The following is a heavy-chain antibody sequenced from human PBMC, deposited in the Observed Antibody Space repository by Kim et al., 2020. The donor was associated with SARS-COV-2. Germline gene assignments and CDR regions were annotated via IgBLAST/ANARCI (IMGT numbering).Heavy chain of an antibody. Sequence: SETLSLTCTVSGGSVSSGSYYWSWIRQPPGKGLEWIGYIYYSGSTNYNPSLKSRVTISVDTSKNQFSLKLSSVTAADTAVYYCARAVAGYYYYYSTDVWGQGTTVTVSS. CDR1: GGSVSSGSYY. D-gene: IGHD6-19*01. J-gene: IGHJ6*02. CDR3: ARAVAGYYYYYSTDV. CDR2: IYYSGST. V-gene: IGHV4-61*01.